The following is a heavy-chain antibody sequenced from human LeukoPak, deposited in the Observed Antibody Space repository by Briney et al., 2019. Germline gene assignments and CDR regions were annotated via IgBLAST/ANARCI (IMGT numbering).Heavy chain of an antibody. CDR1: GYTFTSYY. CDR2: IIPIFGTA. V-gene: IGHV1-69*05. Sequence: ASVKVSCKASGYTFTSYYMHWVRQAPGQGLEWMGGIIPIFGTANYAQKFQGRVTITTDESTSTAYMELSSLRSEDTAVYYCARNEMRDAFDIWGQGTMVTVSS. J-gene: IGHJ3*02. CDR3: ARNEMRDAFDI.